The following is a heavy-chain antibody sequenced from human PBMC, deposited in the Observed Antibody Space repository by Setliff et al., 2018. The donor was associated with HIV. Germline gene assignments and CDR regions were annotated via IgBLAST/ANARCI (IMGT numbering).Heavy chain of an antibody. D-gene: IGHD1-26*01. Sequence: PGGSLRLSCGASGFTFSTYWMTWVRQAPGQGLEWVANIQQDGDEIYYLDSVQGRFTISRDNSKNTLFLQMNSLRPEDTAVYYCARDPILGGPDFFDYWGQGTLVTVSS. V-gene: IGHV3-7*01. J-gene: IGHJ4*02. CDR3: ARDPILGGPDFFDY. CDR2: IQQDGDEI. CDR1: GFTFSTYW.